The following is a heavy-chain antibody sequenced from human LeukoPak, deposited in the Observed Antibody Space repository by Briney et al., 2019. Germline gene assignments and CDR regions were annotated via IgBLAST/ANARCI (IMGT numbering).Heavy chain of an antibody. CDR2: LYSGGTT. Sequence: GGSLRLSCAASGFAVNNDYMSWVRQAPGKGLEWVSVLYSGGTTYYSDSVKGRFTISRDNAKNSLYLQMNTLRAEDTAVYYCARASADYDSGGYFDYWGQGTLVTVSS. CDR1: GFAVNNDY. D-gene: IGHD3-22*01. J-gene: IGHJ4*02. CDR3: ARASADYDSGGYFDY. V-gene: IGHV3-53*01.